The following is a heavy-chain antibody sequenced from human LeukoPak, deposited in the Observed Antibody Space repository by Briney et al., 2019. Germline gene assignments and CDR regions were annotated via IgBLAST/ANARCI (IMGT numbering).Heavy chain of an antibody. CDR1: GGTFSSYA. V-gene: IGHV1-69*05. Sequence: SVKVSCKASGGTFSSYAISWVRQAPGQGLEWMGGIIPIFGTANYAQKFQGRVTITTDGSTSTAYMELSSLRSEDTAVYYCATLDSTGSGWYQYYFDYWGQGTLVTVSS. CDR3: ATLDSTGSGWYQYYFDY. D-gene: IGHD6-19*01. J-gene: IGHJ4*02. CDR2: IIPIFGTA.